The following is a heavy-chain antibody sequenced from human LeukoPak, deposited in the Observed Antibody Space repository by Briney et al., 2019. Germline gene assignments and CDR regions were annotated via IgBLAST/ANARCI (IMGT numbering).Heavy chain of an antibody. J-gene: IGHJ3*02. CDR2: IYSGGST. D-gene: IGHD2-21*02. V-gene: IGHV3-66*01. CDR1: GFTVSSNY. CDR3: ARGSVVTSWAFDI. Sequence: PGGSLRLSCAASGFTVSSNYMSWARQAPGKGLEWVSVIYSGGSTYYTDSLKGRFTISRDGSKNPLYLQMNSLRVEDTAVYYCARGSVVTSWAFDIWGQGTMVTVSS.